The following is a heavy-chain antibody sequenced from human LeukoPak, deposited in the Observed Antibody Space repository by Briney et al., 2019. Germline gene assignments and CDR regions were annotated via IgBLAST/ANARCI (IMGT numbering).Heavy chain of an antibody. CDR2: ISSSSSYI. Sequence: GGSLRLSCAASGFTFSSYSMNWVRQAPGKGLEWVSSISSSSSYIYYADSVKGRFTISRDNAKNSLYLQMNSLKTEDTAVYYCTRHAQTIFGVVNYYYYYMDVWGKGTTVTVSS. D-gene: IGHD3-3*01. V-gene: IGHV3-21*04. CDR3: TRHAQTIFGVVNYYYYYMDV. CDR1: GFTFSSYS. J-gene: IGHJ6*03.